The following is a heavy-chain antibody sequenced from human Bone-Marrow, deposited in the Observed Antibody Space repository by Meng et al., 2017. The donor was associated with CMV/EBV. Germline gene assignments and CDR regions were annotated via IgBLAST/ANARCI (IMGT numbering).Heavy chain of an antibody. J-gene: IGHJ4*02. CDR2: IYYSGST. CDR1: GGSISSGDYY. V-gene: IGHV4-30-4*08. CDR3: IGGVVYGDYVGYFDY. Sequence: VQPQESGPGLVKPSQTLSLTCTVSGGSISSGDYYWSWIRQPPGKGLEWIGYIYYSGSTYYNPSLKSRVTISVDTSKNQFSLKLSSVTAADTAVYYCIGGVVYGDYVGYFDYWGQGTLVTVSS. D-gene: IGHD4-17*01.